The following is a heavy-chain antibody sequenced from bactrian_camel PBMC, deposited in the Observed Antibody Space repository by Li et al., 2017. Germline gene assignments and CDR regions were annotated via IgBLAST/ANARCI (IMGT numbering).Heavy chain of an antibody. D-gene: IGHD6*01. J-gene: IGHJ4*01. CDR1: GIFFETTD. CDR2: IMHIGTT. Sequence: HVQLVESGGGSVQAGDSLKLSCSTSGIFFETTDMGWFRQSPMNRCELVSRIMHIGTTYYTESVKGRFTISRDNAKNSVYLQLNSLKTEDTAMYYCTKALASGAGMGGKYNYWGQGTQVTVS. V-gene: IGHV3S53*01. CDR3: TKALASGAGMGGKYNY.